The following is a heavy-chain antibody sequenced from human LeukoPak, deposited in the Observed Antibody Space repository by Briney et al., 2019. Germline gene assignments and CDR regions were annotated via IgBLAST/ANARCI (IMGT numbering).Heavy chain of an antibody. CDR2: ISWDGVST. J-gene: IGHJ4*02. CDR3: ARALIGYYFDY. V-gene: IGHV3-43D*03. CDR1: GFTFDEYA. D-gene: IGHD2-8*01. Sequence: GGSLRLSCAASGFTFDEYAMHWVRQAPGKGLEWVSLISWDGVSTYYADSVKGRFTISRDNSKNSLYLQMNSLRAEDTAVYYCARALIGYYFDYWGQGTLVTVSS.